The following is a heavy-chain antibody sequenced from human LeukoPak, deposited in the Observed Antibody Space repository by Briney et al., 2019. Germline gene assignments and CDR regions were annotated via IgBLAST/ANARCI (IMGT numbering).Heavy chain of an antibody. CDR1: GFTFSSYW. CDR3: ERGRPHGNDY. CDR2: IASDGSSS. V-gene: IGHV3-74*01. D-gene: IGHD4-23*01. J-gene: IGHJ4*02. Sequence: GGSLRLSCAASGFTFSSYWMNWVSQAPGKGLVWVSRIASDGSSSTYADSVKGRFSISRDNAKNTLYLQMNSLRVEDTAVYYCERGRPHGNDYWGQGPLVTVSS.